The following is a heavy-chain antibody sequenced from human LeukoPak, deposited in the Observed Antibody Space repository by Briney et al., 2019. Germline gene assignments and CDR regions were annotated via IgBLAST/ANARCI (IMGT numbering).Heavy chain of an antibody. Sequence: GGSLGLSCAASGFTFSSYEMNWVRQAPGKGLEWVSYISSSGSTIYYADSVKGRFTISRDNAKNSLYLQMNSLRAEDTAVYYCASLYCTNGVCYTNWFDPWGQGTLVTVSS. CDR1: GFTFSSYE. CDR2: ISSSGSTI. V-gene: IGHV3-48*03. D-gene: IGHD2-8*01. CDR3: ASLYCTNGVCYTNWFDP. J-gene: IGHJ5*02.